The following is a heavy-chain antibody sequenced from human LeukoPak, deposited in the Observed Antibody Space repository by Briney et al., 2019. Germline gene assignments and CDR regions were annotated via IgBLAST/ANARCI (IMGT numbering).Heavy chain of an antibody. CDR1: GLTVSSYS. V-gene: IGHV3-48*01. Sequence: GGSLRLSCAASGLTVSSYSMNWVRQAPGKGLEWVSYISSSSTIYYADSVKGRFTISRDNAKNSLYLQMNSLRAEDTAVYYCAKISGWYEGMDVWGQGTTVTVSS. D-gene: IGHD6-19*01. J-gene: IGHJ6*02. CDR3: AKISGWYEGMDV. CDR2: ISSSSTI.